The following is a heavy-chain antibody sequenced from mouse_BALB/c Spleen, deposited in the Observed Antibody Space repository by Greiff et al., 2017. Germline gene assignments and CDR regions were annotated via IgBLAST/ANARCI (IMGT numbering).Heavy chain of an antibody. CDR2: IWGGGST. D-gene: IGHD2-4*01. CDR3: ARTYDYVVRWYFDV. J-gene: IGHJ1*01. CDR1: GFSLTSYS. Sequence: VQLQESGPGLVAPSQSLSITCTVSGFSLTSYSVHWVRQPPGKGLEWLGMIWGGGSTDYNSALKSRLSISKDNSKSQVFLKMNSLQTDDTAMYYCARTYDYVVRWYFDVWGAGTTVTVSA. V-gene: IGHV2-6-4*01.